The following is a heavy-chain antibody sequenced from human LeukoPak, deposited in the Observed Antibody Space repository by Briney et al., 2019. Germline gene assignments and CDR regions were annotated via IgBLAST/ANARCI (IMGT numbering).Heavy chain of an antibody. CDR1: GYTFTSYD. CDR2: MNPNSGNT. Sequence: ASVKVSCKASGYTFTSYDINWVRQATGQGLEWMGWMNPNSGNTGYAQKFQGRVTMTRDTSISTAYMELSRLRSDDTAVYYCARGQYYYDSSGYLLHYYFDYWGQGTLVTVSS. CDR3: ARGQYYYDSSGYLLHYYFDY. J-gene: IGHJ4*02. V-gene: IGHV1-8*01. D-gene: IGHD3-22*01.